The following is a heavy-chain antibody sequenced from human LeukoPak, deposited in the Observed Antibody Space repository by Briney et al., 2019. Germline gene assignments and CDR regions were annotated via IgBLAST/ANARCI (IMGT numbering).Heavy chain of an antibody. D-gene: IGHD2-2*01. V-gene: IGHV1-69*04. Sequence: SVKVSCKASGGTFSSYAISWVRQAPGQGLEWMGRIIPILGIANYAQKFQGRVTITADKSTSTAYVELSSLRSEDTAVYYCARDSEVPAANQNCYYYGMDVWGQGTTVTVSS. CDR1: GGTFSSYA. CDR2: IIPILGIA. CDR3: ARDSEVPAANQNCYYYGMDV. J-gene: IGHJ6*02.